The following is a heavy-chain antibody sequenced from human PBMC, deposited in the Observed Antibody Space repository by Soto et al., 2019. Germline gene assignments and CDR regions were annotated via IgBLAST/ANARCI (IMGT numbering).Heavy chain of an antibody. CDR1: GFAVSDNY. V-gene: IGHV3-53*01. CDR2: IYSSGGT. D-gene: IGHD4-17*01. CDR3: ARVLAVTTRYSMDV. J-gene: IGHJ6*02. Sequence: GGSLRLSCAVSGFAVSDNYMSWVRQAPGKGLEWVSVIYSSGGTSYGDAAKGRFTISRDNSKNTLYLQMNSLRVEDTAVYYCARVLAVTTRYSMDVWGQGTTVTVSS.